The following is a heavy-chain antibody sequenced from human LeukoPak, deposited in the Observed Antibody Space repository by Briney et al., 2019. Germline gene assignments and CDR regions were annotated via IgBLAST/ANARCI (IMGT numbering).Heavy chain of an antibody. CDR3: ARDMLDEGNHIDY. J-gene: IGHJ4*02. CDR1: GFTFSNYA. D-gene: IGHD1-14*01. CDR2: ISYDGSNK. Sequence: GSLRLSCAASGFTFSNYAMHWVRQAPGKGLEWVAVISYDGSNKYYADSVKGRFTISRDNSKNTLYLQMNSLRAEDTAVYYCARDMLDEGNHIDYWGQGTLVTVSS. V-gene: IGHV3-30*01.